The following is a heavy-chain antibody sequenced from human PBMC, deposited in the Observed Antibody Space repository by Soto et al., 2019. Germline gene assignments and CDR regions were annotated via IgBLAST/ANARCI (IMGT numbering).Heavy chain of an antibody. CDR1: GGSISSYY. D-gene: IGHD6-13*01. V-gene: IGHV4-59*08. CDR2: IYYSGST. CDR3: ARHSSSLMVDYFDY. J-gene: IGHJ4*02. Sequence: SETLSLTCAVYGGSISSYYWSWIRQPPGKGLEWIGYIYYSGSTNYNPSLKSRVTISVDTSKNQFSLKLSSVTAADTAVYYCARHSSSLMVDYFDYWGQGTLVTVSS.